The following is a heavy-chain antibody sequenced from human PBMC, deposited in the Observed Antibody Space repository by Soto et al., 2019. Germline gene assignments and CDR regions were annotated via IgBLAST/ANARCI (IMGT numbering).Heavy chain of an antibody. D-gene: IGHD3-9*01. V-gene: IGHV3-7*01. CDR3: ARVRGRGLYYDILTGYPYSDYYYYGMDV. CDR1: GFTFSSYW. J-gene: IGHJ6*02. Sequence: GGSLRLSCAASGFTFSSYWMSWVRQAPGKGLEWVANIKQDGSEKYYVDSVKGRFTISRDNAKNSLYLQMNSLRAEDTAVYYCARVRGRGLYYDILTGYPYSDYYYYGMDVWGQGTTVTVSS. CDR2: IKQDGSEK.